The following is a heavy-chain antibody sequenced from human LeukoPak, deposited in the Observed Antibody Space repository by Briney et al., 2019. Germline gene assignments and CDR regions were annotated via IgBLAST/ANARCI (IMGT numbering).Heavy chain of an antibody. CDR2: IKQDGSEK. J-gene: IGHJ4*02. V-gene: IGHV3-7*04. CDR3: ASDREYYYGSGSFDY. Sequence: TGGSLRLSCAASGFNFSSYWMSWVRQAPGKGLEWVANIKQDGSEKYYVDSVKGRFTISRDNAKNSLYLQMNSLRAEDTAVYYCASDREYYYGSGSFDYWGQGTLVTVSS. CDR1: GFNFSSYW. D-gene: IGHD3-10*01.